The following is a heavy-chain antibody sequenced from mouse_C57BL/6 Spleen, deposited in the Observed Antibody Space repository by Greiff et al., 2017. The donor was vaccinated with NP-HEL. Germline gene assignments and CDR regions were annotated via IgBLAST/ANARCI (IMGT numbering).Heavy chain of an antibody. J-gene: IGHJ4*01. D-gene: IGHD2-5*01. Sequence: QVQLQQPGAELVKPGASVKLSCKASGYTFTSYWMHWVKQRPGRGLEWIGRIDPNSGGTKYNEKFKSKATLTADKSSSTAYMQLSSLTSEDSAVYFCARNSNYDYAMDYWGQGTSVTVSS. V-gene: IGHV1-62-3*01. CDR2: IDPNSGGT. CDR1: GYTFTSYW. CDR3: ARNSNYDYAMDY.